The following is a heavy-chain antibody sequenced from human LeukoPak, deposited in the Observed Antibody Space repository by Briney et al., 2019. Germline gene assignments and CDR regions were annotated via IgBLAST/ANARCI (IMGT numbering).Heavy chain of an antibody. Sequence: GRSLRLSCAASGFIFSSYAMHWVRQAPGKGLEWLAVISYDGSNEYYADSVKGRFTVSRDDSKNTMYLQMNSLRAEDTAVYYCARGSPHSSGWYVNYWGQGTLVTVSS. D-gene: IGHD6-19*01. J-gene: IGHJ4*02. CDR3: ARGSPHSSGWYVNY. V-gene: IGHV3-30-3*01. CDR1: GFIFSSYA. CDR2: ISYDGSNE.